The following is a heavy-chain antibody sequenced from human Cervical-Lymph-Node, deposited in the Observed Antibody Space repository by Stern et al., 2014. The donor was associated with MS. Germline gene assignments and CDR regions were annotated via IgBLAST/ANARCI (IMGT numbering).Heavy chain of an antibody. Sequence: QVQLGQSGAEVKKPGSSVKVSCKASGDTFNNYGISWVRQAPGQGPEWMGRITPIVDLANSAQKFQDRVTISADKSTNTAYMELSSLRSDDTAVYYCARDLYHDGSAYRTTPLFDFWGQGTLVTVSS. J-gene: IGHJ4*02. CDR2: ITPIVDLA. CDR3: ARDLYHDGSAYRTTPLFDF. D-gene: IGHD3-22*01. CDR1: GDTFNNYG. V-gene: IGHV1-69*09.